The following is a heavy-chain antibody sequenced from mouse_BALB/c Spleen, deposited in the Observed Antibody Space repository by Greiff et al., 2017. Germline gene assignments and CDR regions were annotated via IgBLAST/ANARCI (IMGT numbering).Heavy chain of an antibody. CDR1: GDSITSGY. V-gene: IGHV3-8*02. Sequence: EVKVEESGPSLVKPSQTLSLTCSVTGDSITSGYWNWIRKFPGNKLEYMGYISYSGSTYYNPSLKSRISITRDTSKNQYYLQLNSVTTEDTATYYCARSITTAGWFAYWGQGTLVTVSA. J-gene: IGHJ3*01. D-gene: IGHD1-2*01. CDR3: ARSITTAGWFAY. CDR2: ISYSGST.